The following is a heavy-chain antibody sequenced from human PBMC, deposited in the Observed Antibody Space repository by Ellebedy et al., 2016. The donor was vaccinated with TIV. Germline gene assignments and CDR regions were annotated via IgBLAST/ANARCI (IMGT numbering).Heavy chain of an antibody. CDR2: INHSGST. J-gene: IGHJ6*02. V-gene: IGHV4-34*01. CDR1: GGSFSGYY. CDR3: ARGYYYGMDV. Sequence: SETLSLTCAVYGGSFSGYYWSWIRQPPGKGLEWIGEINHSGSTNYNPSLKSRVTISVDTSKNQFSLKLSSVTAADTAVYYCARGYYYGMDVWGQGTTVTVSS.